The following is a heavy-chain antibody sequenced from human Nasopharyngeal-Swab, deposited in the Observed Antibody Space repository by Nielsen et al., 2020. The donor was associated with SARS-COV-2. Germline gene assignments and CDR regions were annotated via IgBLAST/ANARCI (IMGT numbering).Heavy chain of an antibody. CDR3: ASPATVTTLYDYYYYMDV. Sequence: GGSLRLSCAASGFTFSSYSMNWDRQAPGKGLEWVSSISSSSSYIYYADSVKGRFTISRDNAKNSLYLQMNSLRAEDTAVYYCASPATVTTLYDYYYYMDVWGKGTTVTVSS. CDR2: ISSSSSYI. V-gene: IGHV3-21*01. CDR1: GFTFSSYS. J-gene: IGHJ6*03. D-gene: IGHD4-17*01.